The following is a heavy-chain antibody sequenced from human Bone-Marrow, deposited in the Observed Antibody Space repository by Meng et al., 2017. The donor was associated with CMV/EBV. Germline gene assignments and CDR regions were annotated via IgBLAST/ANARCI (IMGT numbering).Heavy chain of an antibody. CDR3: SRGNIMITFGGEYYFDY. CDR2: ISYDGSNK. CDR1: GFTFSSYA. V-gene: IGHV3-30-3*01. Sequence: SLKISFAASGFTFSSYAMHWVRQAPGKGLEWVAVISYDGSNKYYADSVKGRFTISRDNAKNSLYLQMNSLRAGDTAVYYCSRGNIMITFGGEYYFDYWGQGTLVTVSS. D-gene: IGHD3-16*01. J-gene: IGHJ4*02.